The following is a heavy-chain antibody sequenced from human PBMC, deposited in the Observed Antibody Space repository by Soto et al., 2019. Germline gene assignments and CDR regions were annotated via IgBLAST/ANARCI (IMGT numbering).Heavy chain of an antibody. CDR3: VSGIGYCSSPSPHSWLDP. Sequence: LRLSCSASEFTFSSYARPWVRQAPGKGLEYVSAISSNGGSTYYADSVKGRFTISRDNSKNTLYLQMSSLRAEDTAVYYCVSGIGYCSSPSPHSWLDP. V-gene: IGHV3-64D*06. CDR1: EFTFSSYA. CDR2: ISSNGGST. D-gene: IGHD2-2*01. J-gene: IGHJ5*02.